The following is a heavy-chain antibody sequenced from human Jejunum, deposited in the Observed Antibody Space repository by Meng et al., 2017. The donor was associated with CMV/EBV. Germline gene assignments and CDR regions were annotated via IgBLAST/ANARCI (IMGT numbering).Heavy chain of an antibody. V-gene: IGHV4-34*01. CDR1: GGSFSVYY. CDR2: IHPSGST. J-gene: IGHJ4*02. D-gene: IGHD5-18*01. CDR3: ARGEDRAKVGNN. Sequence: AVYGGSFSVYYWSWIRQPPGKGLEWIGEIHPSGSTHYNTFLKSRVTMSVDTSKSQISLKMNSVSAADTALYFCARGEDRAKVGNNWGQGTRVTVSS.